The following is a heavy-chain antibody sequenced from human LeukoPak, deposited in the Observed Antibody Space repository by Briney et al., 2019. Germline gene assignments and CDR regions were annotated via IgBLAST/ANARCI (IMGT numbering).Heavy chain of an antibody. CDR3: TTDFLVGATTGLFDY. Sequence: SGGSLRLSCAASGFTFSNAWMNWVRQAPGKGLEWVGRIKSKTDGGTTDYAAPVKGRFTISGDDSKNALYLQMNSLKTEDTAVYYCTTDFLVGATTGLFDYWGQGTLVTVSS. J-gene: IGHJ4*02. D-gene: IGHD1-26*01. CDR1: GFTFSNAW. V-gene: IGHV3-15*07. CDR2: IKSKTDGGTT.